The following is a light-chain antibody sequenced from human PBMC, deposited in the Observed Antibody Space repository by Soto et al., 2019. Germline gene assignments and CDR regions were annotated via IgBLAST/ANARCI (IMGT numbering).Light chain of an antibody. Sequence: EIVMTQSPATLSVSPGERATLSCRASQSVSSNLAWYQQKPGQAPRLLIYGASSRATGIPDRFSGTGSETDFTLTISRLEPEDFAVYYCQQYDNSPITFGQGTRLRL. CDR3: QQYDNSPIT. CDR2: GAS. V-gene: IGKV3-20*01. J-gene: IGKJ5*01. CDR1: QSVSSN.